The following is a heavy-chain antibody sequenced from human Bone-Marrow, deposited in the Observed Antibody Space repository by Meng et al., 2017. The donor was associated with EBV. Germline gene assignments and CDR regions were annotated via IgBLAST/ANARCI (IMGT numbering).Heavy chain of an antibody. CDR1: GYTLTKYA. CDR3: ASGSDGDYEVVY. V-gene: IGHV1-3*01. J-gene: IGHJ4*02. D-gene: IGHD4-17*01. Sequence: QVHLVQSGAEVKKPGAPVQVSCKASGYTLTKYALHWVRQAPGQRLEWMGWINAGNGKTQYSQRFQGRVTITRDTSASTAYMELSSLTSEDTAVYYCASGSDGDYEVVYWGQGTMVTVSA. CDR2: INAGNGKT.